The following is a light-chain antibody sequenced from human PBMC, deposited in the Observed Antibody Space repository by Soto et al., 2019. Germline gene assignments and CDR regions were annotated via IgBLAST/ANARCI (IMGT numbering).Light chain of an antibody. Sequence: EIVVTQSPGTLSLSPGERGTLSCRASQSVSRNNLAWYQQRPGQPPRLFIYGASSRAPGIPDRFSGSGSGTDCTLTISRLEPEDSAVYFCQQYDMPPYAFGQVTKLEIK. CDR2: GAS. J-gene: IGKJ2*01. CDR1: QSVSRNN. V-gene: IGKV3-20*01. CDR3: QQYDMPPYA.